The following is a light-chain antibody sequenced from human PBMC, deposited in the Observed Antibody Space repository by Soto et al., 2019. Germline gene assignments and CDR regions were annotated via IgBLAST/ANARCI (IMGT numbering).Light chain of an antibody. Sequence: EIVMTQSPATLSVSPGERATLSCRASQSVRSNLAWYQQTPGQTSRLLIYGASTRATGIPARFSGSGSGTEFTLTISSLQSEDFAVYYCQQYDGWPGTFGHGTKV. V-gene: IGKV3-15*01. J-gene: IGKJ1*01. CDR2: GAS. CDR1: QSVRSN. CDR3: QQYDGWPGT.